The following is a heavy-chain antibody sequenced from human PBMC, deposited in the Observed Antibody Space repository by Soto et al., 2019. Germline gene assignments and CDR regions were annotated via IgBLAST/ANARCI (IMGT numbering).Heavy chain of an antibody. CDR3: ARHSLALRKNNWFDP. J-gene: IGHJ5*02. CDR2: IFYLGSS. Sequence: SETLSLTCSVSGDSIISRDFYWGWVRQPPGKGLEWIGSIFYLGSSYHNPSLKSRVTMSVDTSKNQFSLRLRSVTAADTALYFCARHSLALRKNNWFDPWGQGIMVTVSS. V-gene: IGHV4-39*01. D-gene: IGHD3-3*02. CDR1: GDSIISRDFY.